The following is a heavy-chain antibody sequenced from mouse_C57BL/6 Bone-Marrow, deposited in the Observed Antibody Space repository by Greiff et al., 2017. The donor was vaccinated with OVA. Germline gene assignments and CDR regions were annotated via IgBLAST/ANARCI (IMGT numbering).Heavy chain of an antibody. CDR3: ARRDYYGYYFDY. V-gene: IGHV5-15*01. CDR1: GFTFSDYG. J-gene: IGHJ2*01. CDR2: ISNLAYSI. Sequence: EVMLVESGGGLVQPGGSLKLSCAASGFTFSDYGMAWVRQAPRKGPEWVAFISNLAYSIYYADTVTGRFTISRENAKNTLYLEMSSLRSEDTAMYYCARRDYYGYYFDYWGQGTTLTVSS. D-gene: IGHD1-1*01.